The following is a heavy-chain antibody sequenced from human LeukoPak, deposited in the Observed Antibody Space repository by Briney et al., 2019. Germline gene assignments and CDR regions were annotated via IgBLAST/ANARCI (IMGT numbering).Heavy chain of an antibody. Sequence: GGSLRLPCAASGFTFSSYWMSWVRQAPGKGLEWVANIKQDGSEKYYVDSVKGRFTISRDNAKNSLYLQMNSLRAEDTAVYYCARLLNYYDSSGTDYWGQGTLVTVSS. CDR2: IKQDGSEK. CDR3: ARLLNYYDSSGTDY. D-gene: IGHD3-22*01. CDR1: GFTFSSYW. J-gene: IGHJ4*02. V-gene: IGHV3-7*01.